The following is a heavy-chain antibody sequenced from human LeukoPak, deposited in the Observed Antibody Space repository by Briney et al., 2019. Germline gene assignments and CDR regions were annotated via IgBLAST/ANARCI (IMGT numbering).Heavy chain of an antibody. CDR2: IRSDTGT. CDR1: GVSGSHKY. J-gene: IGHJ6*02. CDR3: ARESNRRLHYYGIDV. D-gene: IGHD2-15*01. Sequence: VGSLRVACAASGVSGSHKYMSWVRQSPGKGLQWVSMIRSDTGTDYADSVKGRFTISRDSSNNTLFLQMNSLRAEDTAVYYCARESNRRLHYYGIDVWGLGTTVTVSS. V-gene: IGHV3-66*01.